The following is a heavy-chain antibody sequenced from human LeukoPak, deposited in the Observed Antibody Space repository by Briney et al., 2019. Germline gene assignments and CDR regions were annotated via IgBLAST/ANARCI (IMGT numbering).Heavy chain of an antibody. Sequence: PGGSLRLSCTASGFTFGDYAMNWVRQAPGKGLEWVSYISSSGSTIYYADSVKGRFTISRDNAKNSLYLQMNSLRAEDTAVYYCARPEDSSGYPTCFDYWGQGTLVTVSS. V-gene: IGHV3-48*03. D-gene: IGHD3-22*01. CDR3: ARPEDSSGYPTCFDY. CDR1: GFTFGDYA. J-gene: IGHJ4*02. CDR2: ISSSGSTI.